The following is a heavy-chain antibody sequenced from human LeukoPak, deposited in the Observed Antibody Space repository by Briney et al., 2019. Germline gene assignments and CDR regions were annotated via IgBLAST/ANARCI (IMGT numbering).Heavy chain of an antibody. J-gene: IGHJ4*02. V-gene: IGHV3-23*01. CDR1: GFTLSTNA. Sequence: GGSLRLSCLTSGFTLSTNAMSWVRQAPGKGLEWLSGISGSGASTYYADSVKGRFTISRDDSRNTLYLQMNSLRGDDTAVSYCAKDVGKWESLHFFDYWGQGTLVTVSS. CDR2: ISGSGAST. D-gene: IGHD1-26*01. CDR3: AKDVGKWESLHFFDY.